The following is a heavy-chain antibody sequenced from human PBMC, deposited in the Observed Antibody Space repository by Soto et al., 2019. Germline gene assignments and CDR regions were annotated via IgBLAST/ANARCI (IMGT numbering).Heavy chain of an antibody. V-gene: IGHV3-33*01. D-gene: IGHD6-13*01. Sequence: GESLKISCAASGFTFSSYGMHWVRQAPGKGLEWVAVIWYDGSNKYYADSVKGRFTISRDNSKNTLYLQMNSLRAEDTAVYYCARDRAAGRECYFDYWGQGTLVTVSS. J-gene: IGHJ4*02. CDR2: IWYDGSNK. CDR3: ARDRAAGRECYFDY. CDR1: GFTFSSYG.